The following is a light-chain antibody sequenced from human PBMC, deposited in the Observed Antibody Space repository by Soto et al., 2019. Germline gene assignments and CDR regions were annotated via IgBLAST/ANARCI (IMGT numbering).Light chain of an antibody. CDR1: SSNIGSNS. CDR3: AAWDDSLNGVWV. V-gene: IGLV1-44*01. Sequence: QSALTQPPSASGTPGQRVTISCSGSSSNIGSNSVNWYQQLPGTAPKLLIYSNNQRPSGVPDRFSGSKSGTSASLAISVLQSEDEADYYCAAWDDSLNGVWVFGGGTKLTVL. J-gene: IGLJ3*02. CDR2: SNN.